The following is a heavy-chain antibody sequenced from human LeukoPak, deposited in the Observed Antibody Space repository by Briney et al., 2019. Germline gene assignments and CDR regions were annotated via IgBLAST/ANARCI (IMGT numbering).Heavy chain of an antibody. CDR2: IYHSGST. V-gene: IGHV4-38-2*01. CDR3: ARVLRYFDWLLSDAFDI. Sequence: SETLSLTCADSGYSISSGYYWGWIRQPPGKGLEWIGSIYHSGSTYYNPSLKSRVTISVDTSKNQFSLKLSPVTAADTAVYYCARVLRYFDWLLSDAFDIWGQGTMVTVSS. D-gene: IGHD3-9*01. J-gene: IGHJ3*02. CDR1: GYSISSGYY.